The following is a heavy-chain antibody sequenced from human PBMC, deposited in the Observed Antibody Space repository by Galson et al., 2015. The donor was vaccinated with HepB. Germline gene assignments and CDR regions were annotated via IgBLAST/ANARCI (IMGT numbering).Heavy chain of an antibody. V-gene: IGHV3-15*01. D-gene: IGHD3-3*01. CDR3: TTESRPRYYGLTYYYYGMDV. CDR2: IKSKTDGGTT. J-gene: IGHJ6*02. CDR1: GFTFSNAW. Sequence: SLRLSCAASGFTFSNAWMSWVRQAPGKGLEWVGRIKSKTDGGTTDYAAPVKGRFTISRDDSKNTLYLQMNSLKTEDTAVYYCTTESRPRYYGLTYYYYGMDVWGQGTTVTVSS.